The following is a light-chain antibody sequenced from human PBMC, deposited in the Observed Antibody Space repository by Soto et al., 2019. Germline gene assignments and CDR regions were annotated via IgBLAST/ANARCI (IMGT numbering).Light chain of an antibody. J-gene: IGKJ2*01. V-gene: IGKV3-15*01. Sequence: EIVMTQSPGTLSVSPGERATVSCRASQSISNNLAWYQHKPGHAPRLLIYCASTRAIGIPARFGGSGSGTYFTLTTSSLQSEDFAVYYCQNYNNWHPKYSFGQGTKLEIK. CDR3: QNYNNWHPKYS. CDR1: QSISNN. CDR2: CAS.